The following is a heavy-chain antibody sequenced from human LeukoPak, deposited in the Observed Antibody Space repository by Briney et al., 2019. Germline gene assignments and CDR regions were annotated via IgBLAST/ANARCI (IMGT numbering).Heavy chain of an antibody. V-gene: IGHV1-18*01. J-gene: IGHJ4*02. Sequence: KLQGRVTMTTDTSTSTAHMELRSLRSDDTAVYYCARDGQQLVLDYWGQGTLVTVSS. D-gene: IGHD6-13*01. CDR3: ARDGQQLVLDY.